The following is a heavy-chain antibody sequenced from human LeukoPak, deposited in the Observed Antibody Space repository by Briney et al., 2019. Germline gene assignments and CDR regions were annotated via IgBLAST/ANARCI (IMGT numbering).Heavy chain of an antibody. CDR3: ARGQPYGGNSGVDY. J-gene: IGHJ4*02. D-gene: IGHD4-23*01. V-gene: IGHV1-2*02. CDR2: INPNSGGT. Sequence: ASVKVSCKASGYTFTGYYMHWVRQAPGQGLEWMGWINPNSGGTNYAQKFQGRVTMTRDTSISTAYMELSRLRSDDTAVYYCARGQPYGGNSGVDYWGQGTLVTVSS. CDR1: GYTFTGYY.